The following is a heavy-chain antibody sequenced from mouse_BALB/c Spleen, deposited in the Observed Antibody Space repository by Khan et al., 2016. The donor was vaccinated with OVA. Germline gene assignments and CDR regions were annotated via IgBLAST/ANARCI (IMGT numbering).Heavy chain of an antibody. V-gene: IGHV1-4*01. CDR2: INPSNGYT. J-gene: IGHJ3*01. Sequence: VQLKQSGAELARPGASVKMSCKASGYTFTSYTIHWIKKRPGQGLEWIGYINPSNGYTNYNQKFKDKATLTTDKSSTTAYLQLSSLTSDDSAVYNCVRDGAYHRNDGWFAYWGQGTLGTVSA. D-gene: IGHD2-14*01. CDR3: VRDGAYHRNDGWFAY. CDR1: GYTFTSYT.